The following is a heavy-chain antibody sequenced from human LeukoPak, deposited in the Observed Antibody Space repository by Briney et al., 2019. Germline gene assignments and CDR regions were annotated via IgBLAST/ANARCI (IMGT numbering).Heavy chain of an antibody. CDR1: GFTFSTYG. J-gene: IGHJ4*02. CDR2: ISYDGSKK. Sequence: GGSLRLSCAASGFTFSTYGIHWVSQAPGRGLEWVAVISYDGSKKYYADSVKGRFTISRDNSKNTLYLQMNSLRVEDTAVYYRAKDSSGWMYYFDYWGQGTLVTVSS. D-gene: IGHD6-19*01. CDR3: AKDSSGWMYYFDY. V-gene: IGHV3-30*18.